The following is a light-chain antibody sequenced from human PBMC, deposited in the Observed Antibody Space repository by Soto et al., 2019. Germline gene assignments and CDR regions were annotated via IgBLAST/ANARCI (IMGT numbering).Light chain of an antibody. V-gene: IGLV1-44*01. CDR1: TSNIGTFY. J-gene: IGLJ1*01. CDR3: AAWDDSLNGRV. CDR2: LGD. Sequence: QSVLTQPPSASSTPGQTVTISCSGSTSNIGTFYVYWYQHLPGTAPKLLIYLGDQRASGVSDRISGSRSGTSASLAISGLQYDVEADYYCAAWDDSLNGRVFGTGTKLTVL.